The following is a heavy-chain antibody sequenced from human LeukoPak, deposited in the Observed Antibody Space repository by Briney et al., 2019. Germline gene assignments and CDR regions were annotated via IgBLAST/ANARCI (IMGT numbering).Heavy chain of an antibody. CDR3: VRDHNYYFGY. CDR1: GFTLSSYN. Sequence: GGSLRLSCAASGFTLSSYNMNWVRQAPGKGLEWISYITTSIDIISYADSVKGRFTISRDNAKNSLYLQMDSLRDEDTAVYYCVRDHNYYFGYWGQGILVTVSS. CDR2: ITTSIDII. J-gene: IGHJ4*02. V-gene: IGHV3-48*02.